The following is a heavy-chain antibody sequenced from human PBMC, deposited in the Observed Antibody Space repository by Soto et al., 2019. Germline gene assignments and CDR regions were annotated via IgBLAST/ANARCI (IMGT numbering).Heavy chain of an antibody. V-gene: IGHV3-23*01. D-gene: IGHD3-22*01. CDR1: GFTFNSYA. CDR3: VKDGDYYDSSLGYGMDV. CDR2: ITGSGGST. Sequence: GGSLRLSCAASGFTFNSYAMSWVRQAPGKGLEWVSAITGSGGSTYYGDSVKGRFTISRDNSKNTLYLQMNSLRAEDTAIYYCVKDGDYYDSSLGYGMDVWGQGTTVTVSS. J-gene: IGHJ6*02.